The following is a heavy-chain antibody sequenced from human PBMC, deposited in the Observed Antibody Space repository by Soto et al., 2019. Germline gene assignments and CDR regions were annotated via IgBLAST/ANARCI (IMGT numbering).Heavy chain of an antibody. V-gene: IGHV1-69*13. D-gene: IGHD6-13*01. CDR2: IIPIFGTA. CDR3: ARGQQLASEYFQH. CDR1: VGTFSGYA. J-gene: IGHJ1*01. Sequence: SVKVSCKASVGTFSGYAISAVRQAPGQGLEWMGGIIPIFGTANYAQKFQGRVTITADESTSTAYMELSSLRSEDAAVYYCARGQQLASEYFQHWGQGTLVT.